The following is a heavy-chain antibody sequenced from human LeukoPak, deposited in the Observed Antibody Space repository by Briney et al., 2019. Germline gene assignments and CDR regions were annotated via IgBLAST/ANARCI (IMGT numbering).Heavy chain of an antibody. D-gene: IGHD2-2*01. V-gene: IGHV3-7*01. CDR1: GFTFSSYW. CDR3: ARVDIVVVPAAMGHYYYGMDV. CDR2: IKQDGSEK. Sequence: PGGSLRLSCAASGFTFSSYWMSWVRQAPGKGLEWVANIKQDGSEKYYVGSVKGRFTISRDNAKNSLYLQMNSLRAEDTAVYYCARVDIVVVPAAMGHYYYGMDVWGQGTTVTVSS. J-gene: IGHJ6*02.